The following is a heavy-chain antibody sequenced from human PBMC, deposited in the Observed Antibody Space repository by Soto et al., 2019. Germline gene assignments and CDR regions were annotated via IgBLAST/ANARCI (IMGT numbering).Heavy chain of an antibody. CDR1: GFTFSNYA. Sequence: GWSLRLSCAASGFTFSNYAMSWVRQAPGKGLEWVSGLSDGGGSTFYADSVKGRFTISRDNAKNTLYLQMSCPRAEDTAGYHCANEGTTIPYNWFDRWGQGTLVTVSS. CDR3: ANEGTTIPYNWFDR. D-gene: IGHD4-17*01. J-gene: IGHJ5*02. CDR2: LSDGGGST. V-gene: IGHV3-23*01.